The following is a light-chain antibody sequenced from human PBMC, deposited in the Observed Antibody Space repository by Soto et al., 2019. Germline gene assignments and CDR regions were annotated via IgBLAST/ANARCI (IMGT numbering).Light chain of an antibody. CDR2: KVS. V-gene: IGKV1-5*03. CDR3: QQSYINPFT. CDR1: QSISSW. Sequence: DIQITQCASTLTAYVGDRVTITCLASQSISSWLAWYQQKPGKAPKLLIYKVSTLKSGVPSRFSGSGSGTDCTLTISSLQPEDFATYYCQQSYINPFTFGPGTKVDI. J-gene: IGKJ3*01.